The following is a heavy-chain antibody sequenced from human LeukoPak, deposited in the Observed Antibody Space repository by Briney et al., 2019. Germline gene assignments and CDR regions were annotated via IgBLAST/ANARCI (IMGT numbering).Heavy chain of an antibody. V-gene: IGHV4-34*01. CDR3: ARGNYDSSDGAFDI. CDR2: IYHSGST. Sequence: SETLSLTCAVYDGSFSGYYWNWIRQPPGKGLEWIGSIYHSGSTYYNPSLKSRVTISVDTSKNQFSLKLSSVTAADTAVYYCARGNYDSSDGAFDIWGQGTMVTVSS. CDR1: DGSFSGYY. D-gene: IGHD3-22*01. J-gene: IGHJ3*02.